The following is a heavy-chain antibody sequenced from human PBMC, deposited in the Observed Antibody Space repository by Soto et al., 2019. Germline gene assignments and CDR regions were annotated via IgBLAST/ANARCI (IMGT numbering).Heavy chain of an antibody. Sequence: GGSLRLSCAASGFTFDDYAMHWVRQAPGKGLEWVSGISWNSGSIGYADSVKGRFTISRDNAKNSLYLQMNSLRAEDTALYYCAKDSGYQYYYYYMDVWGKGTTVTVSS. V-gene: IGHV3-9*01. J-gene: IGHJ6*03. CDR1: GFTFDDYA. CDR2: ISWNSGSI. CDR3: AKDSGYQYYYYYMDV. D-gene: IGHD2-2*01.